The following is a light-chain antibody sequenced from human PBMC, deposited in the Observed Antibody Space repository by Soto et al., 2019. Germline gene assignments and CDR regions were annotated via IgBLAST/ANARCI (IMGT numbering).Light chain of an antibody. CDR2: GAS. CDR3: QQFATSPLT. V-gene: IGKV3-20*01. CDR1: QSLSSSY. J-gene: IGKJ4*01. Sequence: TQSPSTLSGSVVDRVTITCRASQSLSSSYLAWYQQKPGQAPRLLIYGASSRATGIPDRFSGSGSGTDFTLTISRLELEDFAVYYCQQFATSPLTFGGGTKVDI.